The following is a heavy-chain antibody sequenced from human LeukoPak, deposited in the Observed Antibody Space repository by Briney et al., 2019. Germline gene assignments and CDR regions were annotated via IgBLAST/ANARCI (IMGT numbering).Heavy chain of an antibody. CDR1: GASISSYN. CDR2: TYSSGST. J-gene: IGHJ5*02. Sequence: SETLSLTCSVSGASISSYNWNWIRQPPGKGLEWIGNTYSSGSTNYNPSLKSRVTISLDTSKSQFSLRLSSVTAADTAVYYCAKDWELGSWGQGTLVTVSS. CDR3: AKDWELGS. D-gene: IGHD1-26*01. V-gene: IGHV4-59*01.